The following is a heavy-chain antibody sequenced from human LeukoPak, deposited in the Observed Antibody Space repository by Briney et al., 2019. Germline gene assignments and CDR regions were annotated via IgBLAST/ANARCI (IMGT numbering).Heavy chain of an antibody. CDR1: GYTFTSYG. V-gene: IGHV1-18*04. CDR3: ARDSPVGSGSYYPVSY. Sequence: ASVKVSCKASGYTFTSYGISWVRQAPGQGLEWMGWISAYNGNTNYAQKLQGRVTMTTDTSTSTAYMELRSLRSDDTAVYYCARDSPVGSGSYYPVSYWGRGTLVTVSS. J-gene: IGHJ4*02. D-gene: IGHD3-10*01. CDR2: ISAYNGNT.